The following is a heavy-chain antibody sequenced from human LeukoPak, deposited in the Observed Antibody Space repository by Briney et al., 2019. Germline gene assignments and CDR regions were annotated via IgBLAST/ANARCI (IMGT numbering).Heavy chain of an antibody. CDR2: ISYDGSNK. D-gene: IGHD7-27*01. Sequence: GRSLRLSCAASGFTFSSYGMHWVRQAPGKGLEWVAVISYDGSNKYYADSVKGRFTISRDNSKNTLYLQMNSLRAEDTAVYYCARDGDSGGETLYYFDYWGQGTLVTVSS. CDR3: ARDGDSGGETLYYFDY. CDR1: GFTFSSYG. V-gene: IGHV3-30*03. J-gene: IGHJ4*02.